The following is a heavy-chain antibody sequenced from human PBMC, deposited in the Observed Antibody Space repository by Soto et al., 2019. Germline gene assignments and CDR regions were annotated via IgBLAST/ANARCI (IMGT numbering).Heavy chain of an antibody. CDR1: SGSISSYY. D-gene: IGHD2-2*01. Sequence: SETLSLTCTVSSGSISSYYWNWIRQPPGKGLEWIGSIYYSGNTNYSPSLKSRVTISVDTSKKQFSLKLTSVTAADTAKYYCARGYCSSTRCYQLDYWGQGTLVTVSS. CDR2: IYYSGNT. V-gene: IGHV4-59*01. CDR3: ARGYCSSTRCYQLDY. J-gene: IGHJ4*02.